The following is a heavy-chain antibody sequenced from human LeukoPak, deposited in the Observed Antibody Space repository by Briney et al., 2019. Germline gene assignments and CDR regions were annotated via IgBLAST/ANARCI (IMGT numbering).Heavy chain of an antibody. D-gene: IGHD3-3*01. Sequence: PGGSLRLSCAASGFTFSSYAMSWVRQAPGKGREWVSAISGSGGSTYYADSVKGRFTISRDNSKNTLYLQMNSLRAEDTAVYCCAKDQAIFGVVLSWGQGTLVTVSS. CDR2: ISGSGGST. V-gene: IGHV3-23*01. CDR3: AKDQAIFGVVLS. J-gene: IGHJ5*02. CDR1: GFTFSSYA.